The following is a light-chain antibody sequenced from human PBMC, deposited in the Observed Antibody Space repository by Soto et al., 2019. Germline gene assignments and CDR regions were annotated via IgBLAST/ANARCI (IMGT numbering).Light chain of an antibody. CDR2: DAS. CDR1: QSVGTF. CDR3: QQCNNWPQWT. Sequence: ELVLTQSPATPSLSPGERATLSCRASQSVGTFFAWYQQKPGQAPRLLIYDASNRATGIPARFSGSGSGTDFTLTISGLEPEDFAVYYCQQCNNWPQWTFGQGTKVDIK. V-gene: IGKV3-11*01. J-gene: IGKJ1*01.